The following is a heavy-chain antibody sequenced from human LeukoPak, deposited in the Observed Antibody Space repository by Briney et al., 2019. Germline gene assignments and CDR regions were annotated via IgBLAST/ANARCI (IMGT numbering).Heavy chain of an antibody. CDR2: ISSSSSYI. D-gene: IGHD6-19*01. CDR3: ARAMGYSSGWYDAFDI. V-gene: IGHV3-21*01. J-gene: IGHJ3*02. Sequence: GGSLRLSCAASGFTISSYSMNWDRQAPGKGLEWVSSISSSSSYIYYADSVKGRFTISRDNAKNSLYLQMNSLRAEDTAVYCCARAMGYSSGWYDAFDIWGQGTMVTVSS. CDR1: GFTISSYS.